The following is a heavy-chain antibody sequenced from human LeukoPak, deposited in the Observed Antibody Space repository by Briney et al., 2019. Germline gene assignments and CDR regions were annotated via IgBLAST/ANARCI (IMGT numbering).Heavy chain of an antibody. D-gene: IGHD3-10*01. Sequence: GGSLRLSCAASGFIFSSYAMSWVRQAPARGLEWVSSLRGDGETFYADSVKGRFIISRDTSKNTVYLQMNSLRVEDTAVYFCAKRGIVIRAVIIIGFHKEAYYFDYWGQGILVTVSS. V-gene: IGHV3-23*01. CDR2: LRGDGET. J-gene: IGHJ4*02. CDR1: GFIFSSYA. CDR3: AKRGIVIRAVIIIGFHKEAYYFDY.